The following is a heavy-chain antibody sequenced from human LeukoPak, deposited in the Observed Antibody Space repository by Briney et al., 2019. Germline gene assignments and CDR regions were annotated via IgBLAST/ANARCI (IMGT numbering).Heavy chain of an antibody. CDR3: ARSYDSWSAHYFDY. V-gene: IGHV1-18*04. D-gene: IGHD3-3*01. J-gene: IGHJ4*02. CDR1: GYNFISSG. Sequence: ASVKVSCKASGYNFISSGVTWVRQAPGQGLEWMGWISPYNGNTNFAQRLQGRVTMTTDTPTSTAYMELRSLRSEDTAVYYCARSYDSWSAHYFDYWGQGTLVTVSS. CDR2: ISPYNGNT.